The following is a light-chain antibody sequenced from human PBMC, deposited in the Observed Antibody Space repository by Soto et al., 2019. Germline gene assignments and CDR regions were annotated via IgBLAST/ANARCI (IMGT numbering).Light chain of an antibody. Sequence: EIVMTQSPGTLSVSTEEGATLSCRASQSVDRNLAWYQQKPGQAPRLLIYGASTRPTGIPDRFSGSGSGTEFSLTISSLQSEDFAVYYCQQSRTFAQGTKVDIK. CDR1: QSVDRN. CDR3: QQSRT. CDR2: GAS. V-gene: IGKV3D-15*01. J-gene: IGKJ2*01.